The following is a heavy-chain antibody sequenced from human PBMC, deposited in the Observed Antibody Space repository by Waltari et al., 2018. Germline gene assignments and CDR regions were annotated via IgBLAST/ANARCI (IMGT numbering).Heavy chain of an antibody. D-gene: IGHD2-15*01. Sequence: QVQLQESGPGLVKPSETLSLTCAVSGYSISSGYYWGWIRQPPGKGLEWIGSIYDSWSTYYNPSLQSRVTISVDTSKNQFSLKLSSVTAADTAVYYCARGKRRDYTSVVSHGFDIWGQGTMVTVSS. CDR3: ARGKRRDYTSVVSHGFDI. V-gene: IGHV4-38-2*01. CDR1: GYSISSGYY. CDR2: IYDSWST. J-gene: IGHJ3*02.